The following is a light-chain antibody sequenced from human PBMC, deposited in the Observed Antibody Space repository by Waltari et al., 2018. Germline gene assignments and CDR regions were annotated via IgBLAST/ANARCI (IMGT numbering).Light chain of an antibody. V-gene: IGLV4-69*01. J-gene: IGLJ3*02. CDR3: QTGGHGTWV. CDR2: INSDGSN. CDR1: SGHSSNI. Sequence: QLVLTQSPSASASLGASVKLTCTLDSGHSSNIVAWLQQQPEKGPRYLMKINSDGSNSKGDEIPVRFSGSSSGAERYLTISSVQSEDEADYYCQTGGHGTWVFGGGTKLTVL.